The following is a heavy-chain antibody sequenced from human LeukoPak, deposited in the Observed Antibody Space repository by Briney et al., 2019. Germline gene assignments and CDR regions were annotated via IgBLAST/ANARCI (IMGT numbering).Heavy chain of an antibody. Sequence: GGSLRLSCAASGFTFDDYAMHWVRQAPGKGLEWVSGISWNSGSIGYADSVKGRLTISRDNAKNSLYLQMNSLRAEDTALYYCAKARYSNYRPYGGFDYWGQGTLVTVSS. CDR3: AKARYSNYRPYGGFDY. CDR2: ISWNSGSI. D-gene: IGHD4-11*01. CDR1: GFTFDDYA. J-gene: IGHJ4*02. V-gene: IGHV3-9*01.